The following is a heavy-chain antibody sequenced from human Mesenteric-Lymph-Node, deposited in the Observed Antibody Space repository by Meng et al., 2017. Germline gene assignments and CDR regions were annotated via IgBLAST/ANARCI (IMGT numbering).Heavy chain of an antibody. CDR1: GFTFADYV. V-gene: IGHV3-20*04. CDR3: ARDSSYVENTVYYD. Sequence: GESLKISCAASGFTFADYVMSWVRQAPGKGLDWVSSINWNGGSTGYADSVKGRFTISRDNAKNSLYLQMNSLRAEDTALYYCARDSSYVENTVYYDWGQGTTVTVSS. D-gene: IGHD3-9*01. J-gene: IGHJ6*02. CDR2: INWNGGST.